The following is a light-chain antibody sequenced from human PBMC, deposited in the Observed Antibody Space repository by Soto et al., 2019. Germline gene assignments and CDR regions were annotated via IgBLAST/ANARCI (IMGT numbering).Light chain of an antibody. CDR1: SSNIGAGYE. J-gene: IGLJ1*01. CDR3: LSYDSSLSGDV. V-gene: IGLV1-40*01. CDR2: ENN. Sequence: QPVLTQPPSVSAAPGQRVTISCTGSSSNIGAGYEAHWYQQVPGTAPKLLIYENNNRPSGVPDRFSGSKSGTSASLAITGLQAEDEAEYYCLSYDSSLSGDVFGTGTKLTVL.